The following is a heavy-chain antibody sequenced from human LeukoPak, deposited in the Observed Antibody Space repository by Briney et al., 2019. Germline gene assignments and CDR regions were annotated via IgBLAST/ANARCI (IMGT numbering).Heavy chain of an antibody. J-gene: IGHJ6*04. CDR1: GFTFSGYA. V-gene: IGHV3-48*03. Sequence: GASLRLSCAASGFTFSGYAMNWVRQAPGKGLEWVSYISSSGSTIYYADSVKGRFTISRDNAKNSLYLQMNSLRAEDTAVYYCARDGKGVVVATIWGSDYYYGMDVWGKGTTVTVSS. CDR3: ARDGKGVVVATIWGSDYYYGMDV. CDR2: ISSSGSTI. D-gene: IGHD5-12*01.